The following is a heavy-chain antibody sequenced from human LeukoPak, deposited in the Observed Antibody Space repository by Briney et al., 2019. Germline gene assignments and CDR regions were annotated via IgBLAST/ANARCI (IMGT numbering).Heavy chain of an antibody. CDR1: GFTFSDNW. CDR3: ATRYCSIAACRASSYKCMDD. D-gene: IGHD2-2*01. Sequence: PGGSLRLSCAASGFTFSDNWMTWVRQAPGKGLEWVANINQDGRGRYYVDSVQGRFIISRDNAQNSVHLQMNGLRAEDTAVYYCATRYCSIAACRASSYKCMDDWGKGTTVIVSS. CDR2: INQDGRGR. J-gene: IGHJ6*04. V-gene: IGHV3-7*01.